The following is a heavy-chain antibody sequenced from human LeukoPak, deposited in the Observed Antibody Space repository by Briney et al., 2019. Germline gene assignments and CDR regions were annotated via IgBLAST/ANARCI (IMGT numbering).Heavy chain of an antibody. CDR2: INPNSGGT. J-gene: IGHJ4*02. CDR3: ARNSLRGWELLGDY. V-gene: IGHV1-2*02. Sequence: ASVKVSCKASGYTFTGYYMHWVRQAPGQGLEWMGWINPNSGGTNYAQKFQGRVTMTRDTSISTAYMELSRLRSDDTAVYYCARNSLRGWELLGDYWGQGTLVTVSS. CDR1: GYTFTGYY. D-gene: IGHD1-26*01.